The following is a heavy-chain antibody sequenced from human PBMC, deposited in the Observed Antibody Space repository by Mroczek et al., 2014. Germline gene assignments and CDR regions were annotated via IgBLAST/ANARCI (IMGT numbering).Heavy chain of an antibody. CDR2: INHSGST. CDR1: GGSFSGYY. J-gene: IGHJ4*02. D-gene: IGHD1-7*01. Sequence: QVQLVQWGAGLLKPSETLSLTCAVYGGSFSGYYWSWIRQPPGKGLEWIGEINHSGSTNYNPSLKSRVTISVDTSKNQFSLKLSSVTAADTAVYYCARGRTNWNYAPLRYFDYWGQGTLVTVSS. V-gene: IGHV4-34*01. CDR3: ARGRTNWNYAPLRYFDY.